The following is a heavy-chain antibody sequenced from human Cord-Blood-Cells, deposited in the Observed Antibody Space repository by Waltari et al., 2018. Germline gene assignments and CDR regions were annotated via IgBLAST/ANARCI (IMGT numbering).Heavy chain of an antibody. J-gene: IGHJ4*02. V-gene: IGHV1-69*06. CDR3: ARATPLRYFDWLLVFDY. Sequence: QVQLVQSGAEVKKPGSSVKVSCKASGGTFSSYAISWVRPAPGPGLEWMGGIIPIFGTANYAQKFQGRVTITADKSTSTAYMELSSLRSEDTAVYYCARATPLRYFDWLLVFDYWGQGTLVTVSS. CDR2: IIPIFGTA. D-gene: IGHD3-9*01. CDR1: GGTFSSYA.